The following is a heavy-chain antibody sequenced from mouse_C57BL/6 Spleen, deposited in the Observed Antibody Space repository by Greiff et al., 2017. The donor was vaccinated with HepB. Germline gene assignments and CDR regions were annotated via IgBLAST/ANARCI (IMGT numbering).Heavy chain of an antibody. J-gene: IGHJ2*01. D-gene: IGHD1-1*01. Sequence: VQLQQPGAELVKPGASVKLSCKASGYTFTSYWMQWVKQRPGQGLEWIGEIDPSDSYTNYNQKFKGQATLTVATSSSTAYMQLSSLTSEDSAVYYCARNYGSSPYYFDYWGHGTTLTVSS. V-gene: IGHV1-50*01. CDR2: IDPSDSYT. CDR3: ARNYGSSPYYFDY. CDR1: GYTFTSYW.